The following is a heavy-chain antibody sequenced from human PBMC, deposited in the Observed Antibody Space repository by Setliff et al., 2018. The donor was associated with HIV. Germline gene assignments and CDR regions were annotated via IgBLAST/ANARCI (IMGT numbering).Heavy chain of an antibody. CDR3: ARETYYYDNPQYYYYYMDV. J-gene: IGHJ6*03. CDR1: GGSISSYY. V-gene: IGHV4-59*08. CDR2: IHYSGST. D-gene: IGHD3-22*01. Sequence: SETLSLTCTVSGGSISSYYWSWIRQSPGKRLEWIGYIHYSGSTNYNPSLNSRVAILIDSSKNQLSLKLTSVTAADTAVYYCARETYYYDNPQYYYYYMDVWGKGTTVTVSS.